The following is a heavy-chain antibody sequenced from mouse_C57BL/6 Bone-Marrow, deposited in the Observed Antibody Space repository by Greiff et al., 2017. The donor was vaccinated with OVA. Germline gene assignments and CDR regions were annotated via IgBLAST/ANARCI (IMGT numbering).Heavy chain of an antibody. CDR3: ARVYYYGSSWGYYFDY. V-gene: IGHV1-55*01. Sequence: QVQLQQPGAELVKPGASVKMSCKASGYTFTSYWITWVKQRPGQGLEWIGDIYPGSGSTNYNEKFKSKATLTVDTSSSTAYMQLSSLTSEDSAVYYCARVYYYGSSWGYYFDYWGQGTTLTVSS. J-gene: IGHJ2*01. CDR2: IYPGSGST. CDR1: GYTFTSYW. D-gene: IGHD1-1*01.